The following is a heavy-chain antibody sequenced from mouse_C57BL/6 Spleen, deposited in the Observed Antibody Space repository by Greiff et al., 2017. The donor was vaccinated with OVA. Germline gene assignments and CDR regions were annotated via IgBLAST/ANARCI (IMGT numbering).Heavy chain of an antibody. CDR3: ARVTTVVAHYAMDY. V-gene: IGHV5-4*03. J-gene: IGHJ4*01. Sequence: EVKVVESGGGLVKPGGSLKLSCAASGFTFSSYAMSWVRQTPEKRLEWVATISDGGSYTYYPDNVKGRFTISRDNAKNNLYLQMSHLKSEDTAMYYCARVTTVVAHYAMDYWGQGTSVTVSS. D-gene: IGHD1-1*01. CDR2: ISDGGSYT. CDR1: GFTFSSYA.